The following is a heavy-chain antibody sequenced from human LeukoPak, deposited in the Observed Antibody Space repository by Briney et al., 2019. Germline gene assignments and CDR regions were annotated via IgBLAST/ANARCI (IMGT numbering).Heavy chain of an antibody. CDR1: GGSISSYY. CDR3: ARCRDGCNLGFDP. V-gene: IGHV4-59*08. Sequence: SETLSLTCTVSGGSISSYYWSWIRQPPGKGLEWIGYIYYSGSTNYNPSLKSRVTISVDTSKNQFSLKLSSVTAADTAVYYCARCRDGCNLGFDPWGQGALVTVSS. D-gene: IGHD5-24*01. J-gene: IGHJ5*02. CDR2: IYYSGST.